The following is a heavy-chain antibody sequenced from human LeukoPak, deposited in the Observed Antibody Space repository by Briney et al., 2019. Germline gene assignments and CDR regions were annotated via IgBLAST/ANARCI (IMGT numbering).Heavy chain of an antibody. Sequence: ASVKVSCKASGYTFTNYGVSWVRQAPGQGLEWMGWISAYNHNTKYALKFQGRVTMTTDTSTSTAYMELRSLRSDDTAVYYCARDFKYNILTGFRSSFGFDPWGREPRSPSPQ. J-gene: IGHJ5*02. CDR3: ARDFKYNILTGFRSSFGFDP. D-gene: IGHD3-9*01. V-gene: IGHV1-18*01. CDR1: GYTFTNYG. CDR2: ISAYNHNT.